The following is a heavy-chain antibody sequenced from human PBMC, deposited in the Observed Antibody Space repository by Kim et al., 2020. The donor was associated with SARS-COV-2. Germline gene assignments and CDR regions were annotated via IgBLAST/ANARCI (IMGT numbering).Heavy chain of an antibody. D-gene: IGHD3-22*01. CDR3: ARGPWFGDYDSSGYYY. CDR2: IWYDGSNK. V-gene: IGHV3-33*01. CDR1: GFTFSSYG. J-gene: IGHJ4*02. Sequence: GGSLRLSCAASGFTFSSYGMHWVRQAPGKGLEWVAVIWYDGSNKYYADSVKGRFTISRDNSKNTLYLQMNSLRAEDTAVYYCARGPWFGDYDSSGYYYWGQGTLVTVSS.